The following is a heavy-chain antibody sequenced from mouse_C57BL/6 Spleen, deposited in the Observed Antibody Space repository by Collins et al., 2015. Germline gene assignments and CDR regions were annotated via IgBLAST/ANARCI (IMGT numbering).Heavy chain of an antibody. J-gene: IGHJ1*03. CDR2: IDPEDGYT. D-gene: IGHD1-1*01. CDR1: GFNIKDYY. CDR3: TPIISTVVGFDV. V-gene: IGHV14-1*01. Sequence: EVQLQQSGAELVRPGASVKLSCTASGFNIKDYYMHWVKQRPEQGLEWLGRIDPEDGYTEYGPKFQGKATMTADTSSNTAYLQLSSLTSEDTAVYYCTPIISTVVGFDVWGTGTTVTVSS.